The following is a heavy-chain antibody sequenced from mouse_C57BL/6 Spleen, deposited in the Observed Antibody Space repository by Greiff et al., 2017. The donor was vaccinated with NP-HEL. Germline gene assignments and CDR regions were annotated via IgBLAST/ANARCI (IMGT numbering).Heavy chain of an antibody. CDR2: INYDGSST. CDR1: GFTFSDYY. V-gene: IGHV5-16*01. Sequence: DVKLVESEGGLVQPGSSMKLSCTASGFTFSDYYMAWVRQVPEKGLEWVANINYDGSSTYYLDPLKSRFIISRDNAKNILYLQMSSLKSEDTATYYCARGGYDGYYVWYFDVWGTGTTVTVSS. J-gene: IGHJ1*03. CDR3: ARGGYDGYYVWYFDV. D-gene: IGHD2-3*01.